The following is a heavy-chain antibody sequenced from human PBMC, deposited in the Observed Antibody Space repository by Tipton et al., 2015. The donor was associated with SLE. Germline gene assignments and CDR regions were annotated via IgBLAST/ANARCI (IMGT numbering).Heavy chain of an antibody. CDR1: GDSVSSKSYF. D-gene: IGHD2-21*01. V-gene: IGHV4-39*07. CDR3: GRGGDPDYFDF. J-gene: IGHJ4*02. Sequence: TLSLTCTVSGDSVSSKSYFWGWILQPAVKGLEWIGSIYYSGSTDYNPSPKSRVAISIDTSKNQFSLKLNSLTAADTAVYYCGRGGDPDYFDFWGQGTQVTVSS. CDR2: IYYSGST.